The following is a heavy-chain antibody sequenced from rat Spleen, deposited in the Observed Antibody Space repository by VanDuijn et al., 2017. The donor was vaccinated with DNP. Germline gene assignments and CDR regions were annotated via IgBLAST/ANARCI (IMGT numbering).Heavy chain of an antibody. J-gene: IGHJ2*01. Sequence: EVQLVESGGGLVQPGRSLKLSCAASGFTFSAYYMAWVRQAPAKGLEWVASISPSGGSTYYRDSVRGRFTVSRDNVKDTLYLQVDSLRSEDTATYYCATHHTGSSDYWGQGVMVTVSS. CDR1: GFTFSAYY. CDR2: ISPSGGST. V-gene: IGHV5-25*01. D-gene: IGHD5-1*01. CDR3: ATHHTGSSDY.